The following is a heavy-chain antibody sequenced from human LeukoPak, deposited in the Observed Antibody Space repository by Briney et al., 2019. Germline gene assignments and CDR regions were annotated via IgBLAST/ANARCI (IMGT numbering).Heavy chain of an antibody. CDR3: ARHSCSGGSCYFDY. J-gene: IGHJ4*02. CDR1: GYSLISHW. D-gene: IGHD2-15*01. Sequence: PGESLKISCKGSGYSLISHWIGWVRQMPGKGLEWMGIIYPGDSETRYSPSFQGQVTISADKSISTAYLQWSSLKASDTAIYYCARHSCSGGSCYFDYWGQGTLVPVSS. V-gene: IGHV5-51*01. CDR2: IYPGDSET.